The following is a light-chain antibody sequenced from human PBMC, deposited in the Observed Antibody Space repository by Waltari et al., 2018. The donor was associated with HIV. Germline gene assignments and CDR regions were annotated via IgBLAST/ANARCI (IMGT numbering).Light chain of an antibody. Sequence: SYVLTQPPSVSVAPGQTARITCGGNNIGSKSVHRYQQKPGQAPVLVVYDDSDRPSGSPERFSGSNSGNTATLTISRVEAVDEADYYCQVWDSSSDHWVFGGGTKLTVL. V-gene: IGLV3-21*02. CDR1: NIGSKS. CDR2: DDS. J-gene: IGLJ3*02. CDR3: QVWDSSSDHWV.